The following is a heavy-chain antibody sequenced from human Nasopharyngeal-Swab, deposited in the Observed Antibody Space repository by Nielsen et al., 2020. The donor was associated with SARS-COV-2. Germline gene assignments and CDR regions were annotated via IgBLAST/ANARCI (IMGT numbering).Heavy chain of an antibody. CDR3: ARGGVSGFLEWLLAEYYFDY. Sequence: GESLKISCAAPGFTFSSYGMHWVRQAPGKGLAWVAVIWYDGSKKYYADSVKGRFTISRDNSKNTLYLQMNSLRAEDTAVYYCARGGVSGFLEWLLAEYYFDYWGQGTLVTGSS. J-gene: IGHJ4*02. CDR2: IWYDGSKK. V-gene: IGHV3-33*01. CDR1: GFTFSSYG. D-gene: IGHD3-3*01.